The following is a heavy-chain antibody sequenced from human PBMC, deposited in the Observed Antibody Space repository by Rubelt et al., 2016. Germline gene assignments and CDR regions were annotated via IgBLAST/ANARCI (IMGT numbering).Heavy chain of an antibody. Sequence: EVQLVESGGGLVQPGGSLRLSCSASGFTFSSYAMHWVRQAPGKGLESVSAISSNGGSTYYADSVKGRFTISRDKSKNTLYLQMSSRRAEDTAVYYCANFGELLWGQGTLVTVSS. CDR1: GFTFSSYA. D-gene: IGHD3-10*01. CDR3: ANFGELL. J-gene: IGHJ4*02. V-gene: IGHV3-64D*09. CDR2: ISSNGGST.